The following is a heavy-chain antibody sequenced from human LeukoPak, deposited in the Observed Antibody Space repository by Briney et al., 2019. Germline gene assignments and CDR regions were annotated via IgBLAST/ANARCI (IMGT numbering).Heavy chain of an antibody. J-gene: IGHJ6*02. CDR2: ISDSGDST. D-gene: IGHD2-2*02. V-gene: IGHV3-23*01. CDR1: GFTFNNYA. CDR3: ATAPILRGEGGEQYKYGMDV. Sequence: GGSLRLSCAASGFTFNNYAMSWVRQAPGKGLEWVSTISDSGDSTYYADSVKGRFTVSRDNSKNTLYLQMNSLRAGDTAVYYCATAPILRGEGGEQYKYGMDVWGQGTTVIVSS.